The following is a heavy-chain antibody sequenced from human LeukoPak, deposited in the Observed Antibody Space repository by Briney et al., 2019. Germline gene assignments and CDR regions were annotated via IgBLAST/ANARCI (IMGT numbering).Heavy chain of an antibody. J-gene: IGHJ4*02. V-gene: IGHV1-18*01. D-gene: IGHD4-17*01. Sequence: GASVKVSCKASGHTFTSYGISWVRQAPGQGLECMGWISAYNGNTNYAQKLQGRVTMTTDTSTSTAYMELRSLRSDDTAVYYCARPSSTVTTYDYWGQGTLVTVSS. CDR3: ARPSSTVTTYDY. CDR1: GHTFTSYG. CDR2: ISAYNGNT.